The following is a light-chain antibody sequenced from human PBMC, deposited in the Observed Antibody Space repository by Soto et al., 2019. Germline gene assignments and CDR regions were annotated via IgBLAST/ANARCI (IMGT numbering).Light chain of an antibody. J-gene: IGKJ1*01. CDR3: QQYNNWPPWT. CDR1: QSFHTN. V-gene: IGKV3-15*01. Sequence: EIVLTQSPGTLSLSPGERATLSCRASQSFHTNYLAWYQHRPGQAPRLLIYGASTRATGIPARFSGSGSGTEFTLTISSLQSEDFAVYYCQQYNNWPPWTFGQGTKVEIK. CDR2: GAS.